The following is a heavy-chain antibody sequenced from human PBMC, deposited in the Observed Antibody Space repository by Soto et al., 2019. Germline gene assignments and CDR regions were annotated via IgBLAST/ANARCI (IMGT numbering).Heavy chain of an antibody. CDR1: GFTFSTYG. J-gene: IGHJ6*03. V-gene: IGHV3-23*01. D-gene: IGHD3-10*01. CDR2: GGSGGSR. Sequence: DVQLLESGGGLVQWGGSLRLSCVTSGFTFSTYGMTWVRQAPGKGLEWVSYGGSGGSRYYAESVKGSFTISRDNSKNTLSLEMNSLRAEDTATYYCVKFRGSAYPYYYMDVWGNGTAVTVSS. CDR3: VKFRGSAYPYYYMDV.